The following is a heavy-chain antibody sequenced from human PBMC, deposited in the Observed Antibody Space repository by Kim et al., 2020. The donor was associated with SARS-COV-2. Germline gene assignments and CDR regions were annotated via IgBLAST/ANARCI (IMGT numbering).Heavy chain of an antibody. V-gene: IGHV7-4-1*02. J-gene: IGHJ4*02. CDR3: ARIAKVGTRVYYFDY. D-gene: IGHD2-2*01. Sequence: QGFTGRFVFSLDTSVSTAYLQISSLKAEDTAVYYCARIAKVGTRVYYFDYWGQGTLVTVSS.